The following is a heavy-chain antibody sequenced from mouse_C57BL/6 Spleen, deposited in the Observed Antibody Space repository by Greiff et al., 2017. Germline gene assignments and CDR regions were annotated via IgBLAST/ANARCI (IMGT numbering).Heavy chain of an antibody. D-gene: IGHD2-4*01. CDR3: TRVYYDYDGSWFAY. V-gene: IGHV1-15*01. CDR1: GYTFTDYE. Sequence: QVHVKQSEAELVRPGASVTLSCKASGYTFTDYEMHWVKQTPVHGLEWIGAIDPETGGTAYNQKFKGKAILTADKSSSTAYMELRSLTSEDSAVYYCTRVYYDYDGSWFAYWGQGTLVTVSA. CDR2: IDPETGGT. J-gene: IGHJ3*01.